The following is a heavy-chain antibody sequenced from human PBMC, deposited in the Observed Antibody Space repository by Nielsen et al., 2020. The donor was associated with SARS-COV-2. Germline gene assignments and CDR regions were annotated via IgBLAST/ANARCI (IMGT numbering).Heavy chain of an antibody. J-gene: IGHJ5*02. CDR2: IYYSGST. V-gene: IGHV4-30-4*01. CDR1: GGSISSGDYY. D-gene: IGHD3-16*01. Sequence: SETLSLTCTVSGGSISSGDYYWSWIRQPPGKGLEWIGYIYYSGSTYYNPSLKSRVTISVDTSKNQFSLKLSSVTAADTAVYYCARGTLGISWFDPWGQGTLVTVSS. CDR3: ARGTLGISWFDP.